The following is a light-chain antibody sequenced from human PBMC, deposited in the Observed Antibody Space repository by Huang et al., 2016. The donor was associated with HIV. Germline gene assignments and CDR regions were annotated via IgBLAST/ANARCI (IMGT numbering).Light chain of an antibody. CDR2: GAS. V-gene: IGKV3-15*01. CDR3: QQYDYWPPVT. Sequence: IVMTQSPVTLSVSPGERAALSCRAGQSLKSNLAWYQQKPGQAPRLLIYGASTRATVVPARFSGSGSGTEFTLTINNLQSDDFAVYYCQQYDYWPPVTFGQGTKV. CDR1: QSLKSN. J-gene: IGKJ1*01.